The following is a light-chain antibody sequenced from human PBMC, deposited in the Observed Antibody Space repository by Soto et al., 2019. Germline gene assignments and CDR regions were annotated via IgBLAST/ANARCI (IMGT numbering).Light chain of an antibody. V-gene: IGLV1-40*01. CDR2: GNS. CDR3: QPYASSLSVV. CDR1: SSNIGAGYD. Sequence: QSVLTQPPSVSGAPGQRVTISCTGSSSNIGAGYDVHWYQQLPGTAPQLLIYGNSKRPSGVPDRFSGSKSGTSASLAITGLEAGNGAIYYCQPYASSLSVVFGGGTKVTFL. J-gene: IGLJ2*01.